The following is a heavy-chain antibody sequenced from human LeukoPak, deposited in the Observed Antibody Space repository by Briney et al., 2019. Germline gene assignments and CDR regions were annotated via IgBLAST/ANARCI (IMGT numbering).Heavy chain of an antibody. D-gene: IGHD5-18*01. CDR1: GGSISSFY. CDR3: AREGRGGNSYGDYYYYGIDV. Sequence: SETLSLTCTVSGGSISSFYWNWLRQSTGKGLEWLGYIHYSGSTNYNPSLKSRVTLSLDAFNNEVSLKLSSVTAADTAVYYCAREGRGGNSYGDYYYYGIDVWGQGTTVSVSS. J-gene: IGHJ6*02. V-gene: IGHV4-59*01. CDR2: IHYSGST.